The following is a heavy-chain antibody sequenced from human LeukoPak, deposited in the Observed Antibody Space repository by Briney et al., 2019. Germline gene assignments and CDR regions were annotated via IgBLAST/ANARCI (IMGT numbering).Heavy chain of an antibody. Sequence: SETLSLTCTVSGGSISSYYWSWIRQPPGKGLEWIGYIYYSGSTNYNPSLKSRVTISVDTSKNQFSLKLSSVTAADTAVYYCAPYYYGSGPMYYFDYWGQGTLVTVSS. D-gene: IGHD3-10*01. CDR2: IYYSGST. V-gene: IGHV4-59*08. CDR3: APYYYGSGPMYYFDY. J-gene: IGHJ4*02. CDR1: GGSISSYY.